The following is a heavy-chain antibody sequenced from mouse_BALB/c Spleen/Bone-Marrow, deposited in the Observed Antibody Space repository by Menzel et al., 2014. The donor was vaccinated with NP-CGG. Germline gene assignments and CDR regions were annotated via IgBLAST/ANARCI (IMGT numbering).Heavy chain of an antibody. J-gene: IGHJ2*01. CDR2: VYPGDGDT. D-gene: IGHD1-1*01. CDR3: ARSGYGSNYDY. Sequence: VQLVESGAELVRPGSSVKISCKASGYAFSSYWMIWVKQRPGQGLEWIGQVYPGDGDTNYNGKFKGKATLTVDKSSSTAYMQLSSLTSEDSAVYFCARSGYGSNYDYWGQGTTLTVSS. CDR1: GYAFSSYW. V-gene: IGHV1-80*01.